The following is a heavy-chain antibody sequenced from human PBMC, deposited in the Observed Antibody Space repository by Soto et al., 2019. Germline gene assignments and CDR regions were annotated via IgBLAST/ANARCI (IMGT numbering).Heavy chain of an antibody. CDR3: ARALILTGYYIHDAFDI. CDR2: IYYSGST. CDR1: GGSISSYY. J-gene: IGHJ3*02. V-gene: IGHV4-59*01. D-gene: IGHD3-9*01. Sequence: QVQLQESGPGLVKPSETLSLTCTASGGSISSYYWSWIRQPPGKGLEWIGYIYYSGSTNYNPSLKSRVTISVDKSKTQFSLKLSSVTAADTAVYYCARALILTGYYIHDAFDIWGQGTMVTVSS.